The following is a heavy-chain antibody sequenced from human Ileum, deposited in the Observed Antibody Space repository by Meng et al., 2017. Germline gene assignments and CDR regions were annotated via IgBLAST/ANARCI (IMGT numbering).Heavy chain of an antibody. CDR1: GVSISRGFYH. D-gene: IGHD3-10*01. J-gene: IGHJ5*02. V-gene: IGHV4-31*03. CDR3: ARDRFSSGSSNWFDP. CDR2: IYYSGTI. Sequence: QVQLPESGQGLVKPSQTLSLTCTVSGVSISRGFYHWNWIRQHPGKGLEWIGSIYYSGTIYYNPSLKSRVTISLDTSKNQFSLNLSSVTAADTAVYYCARDRFSSGSSNWFDPWGQGTLVTVSS.